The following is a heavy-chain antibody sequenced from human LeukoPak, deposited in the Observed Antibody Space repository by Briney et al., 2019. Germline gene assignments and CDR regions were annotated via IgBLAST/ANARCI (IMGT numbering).Heavy chain of an antibody. CDR1: GGSISSSSSC. CDR3: GRVCSGGTCFDF. CDR2: ICHSGST. Sequence: PSETLPLTCTVSGGSISSSSSCWGWIRQPPREGLEWIGSICHSGSTYYNPSLKSRVTISVDTSKNQFSLNLSSVTAADTAVYYCGRVCSGGTCFDFWDQGTLVTVSS. V-gene: IGHV4-39*01. D-gene: IGHD2-15*01. J-gene: IGHJ4*02.